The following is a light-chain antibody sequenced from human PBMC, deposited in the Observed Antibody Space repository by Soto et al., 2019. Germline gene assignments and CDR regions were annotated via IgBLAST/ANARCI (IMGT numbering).Light chain of an antibody. J-gene: IGKJ1*01. CDR2: AAS. V-gene: IGKV1-39*01. CDR3: QQSFSTSWT. CDR1: QTIITY. Sequence: DIQLTQSPSSLSASVGDRVTITCRASQTIITYLHWYQHKPGTAPKLLIYAASTLQTGFPSRFSGSGSGTDFTLTINGLQPEDFATYSCQQSFSTSWTFGQGTKLEIK.